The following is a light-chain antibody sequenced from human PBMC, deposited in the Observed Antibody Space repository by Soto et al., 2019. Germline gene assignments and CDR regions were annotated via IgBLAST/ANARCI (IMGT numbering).Light chain of an antibody. Sequence: QSVLTQPASVSGSPGQSITISCTGSSSDVGAYNYVSWYQHHPDKAPKLVIYDVTNRPSGVSNRFSGSKSGNTASLTISGLQAQDEADYYCNSYTSGTTPYVLGTGTKVTVL. CDR3: NSYTSGTTPYV. J-gene: IGLJ1*01. V-gene: IGLV2-14*03. CDR2: DVT. CDR1: SSDVGAYNY.